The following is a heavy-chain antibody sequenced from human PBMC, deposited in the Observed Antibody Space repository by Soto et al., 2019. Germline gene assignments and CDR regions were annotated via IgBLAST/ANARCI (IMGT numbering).Heavy chain of an antibody. Sequence: GASVKVSCKASGYTFTSYAMHWVRQAPGQRLEWMGWINAGNGNTKYSQKFQGRVTITRDTSASTAHMELSSLRSEDTAVYYCARGTVGVTGYYGMDVWGQGTTVTVSS. D-gene: IGHD2-21*02. J-gene: IGHJ6*02. CDR3: ARGTVGVTGYYGMDV. V-gene: IGHV1-3*01. CDR2: INAGNGNT. CDR1: GYTFTSYA.